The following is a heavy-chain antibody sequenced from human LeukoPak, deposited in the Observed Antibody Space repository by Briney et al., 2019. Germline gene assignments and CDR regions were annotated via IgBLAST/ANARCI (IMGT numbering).Heavy chain of an antibody. CDR3: ARAGVATWQY. Sequence: SETLSLTCTVSIYSISSGYYWGWIRQPPGKGLEWIRSIYHSGGTYYNPSLKSRVTISVDTSKNQFSLRLSTVTAADTAVYYCARAGVATWQYWGQGTLVTVSS. D-gene: IGHD5-12*01. CDR1: IYSISSGYY. J-gene: IGHJ4*02. CDR2: IYHSGGT. V-gene: IGHV4-38-2*02.